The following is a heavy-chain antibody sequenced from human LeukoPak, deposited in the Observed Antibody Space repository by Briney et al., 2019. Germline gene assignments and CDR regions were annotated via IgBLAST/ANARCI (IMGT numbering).Heavy chain of an antibody. CDR3: ARLVGSSWYHEVLLGRDY. CDR2: IYYRGST. CDR1: GGSISNTLYY. Sequence: SETLSLTCTVSGGSISNTLYYWAWIRQPPGKGLEWIGYIYYRGSTYYNPSLKSRVTISVDTSKNQFSLKLSSVTAADTAVYYCARLVGSSWYHEVLLGRDYWGQGTLVTVSS. D-gene: IGHD6-13*01. V-gene: IGHV4-39*01. J-gene: IGHJ4*02.